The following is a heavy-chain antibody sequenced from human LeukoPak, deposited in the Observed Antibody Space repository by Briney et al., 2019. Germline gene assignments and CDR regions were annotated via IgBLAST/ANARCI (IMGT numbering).Heavy chain of an antibody. Sequence: ASVNVSCKASGYTFTSYGVSWVRQAPGQGLEWMGWISTNTGDTNYAQKLQGRLTMTTDTSASTAFMELRSLTSDDTAVYYCTRATIPAAGIDYWGQGTLVTVSS. CDR2: ISTNTGDT. J-gene: IGHJ4*02. D-gene: IGHD6-13*01. CDR1: GYTFTSYG. V-gene: IGHV1-18*01. CDR3: TRATIPAAGIDY.